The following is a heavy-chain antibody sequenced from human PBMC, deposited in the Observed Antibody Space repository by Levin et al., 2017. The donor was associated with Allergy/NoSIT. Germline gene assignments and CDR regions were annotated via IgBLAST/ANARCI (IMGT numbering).Heavy chain of an antibody. CDR2: IYYSGST. Sequence: PSETLSLTCTVSGGSVSSGSYYWSWIRQPPGKGLEWIGYIYYSGSTNYNPSLKSRVTISVDTSKNQFSLKLSSVTAADTAVYYCARETIAAAGSDYWGQGTLVTVSS. CDR1: GGSVSSGSYY. CDR3: ARETIAAAGSDY. D-gene: IGHD6-13*01. J-gene: IGHJ4*02. V-gene: IGHV4-61*01.